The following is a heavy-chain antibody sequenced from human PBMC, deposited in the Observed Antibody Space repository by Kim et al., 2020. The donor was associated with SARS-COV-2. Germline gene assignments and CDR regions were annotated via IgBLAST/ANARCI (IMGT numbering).Heavy chain of an antibody. J-gene: IGHJ5*02. CDR1: GGSFSGYY. Sequence: SQTLSLTCAVYGGSFSGYYWSWIRQPPGKGLEWIGEINHSGSTNYNPSLKSRVTISVDTSKNQFSLKLSSVTAADTAVYYCARGGRLLWFGGNWFDPWGQGTLVTVSS. CDR3: ARGGRLLWFGGNWFDP. D-gene: IGHD3-10*01. CDR2: INHSGST. V-gene: IGHV4-34*01.